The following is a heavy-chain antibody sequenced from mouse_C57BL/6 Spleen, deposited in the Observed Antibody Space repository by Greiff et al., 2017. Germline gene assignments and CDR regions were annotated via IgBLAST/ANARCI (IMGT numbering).Heavy chain of an antibody. V-gene: IGHV1-26*01. CDR1: GYTFTDYY. D-gene: IGHD2-3*01. Sequence: EVQLQQSGPELVKPGASVKISCKASGYTFTDYYMNWVKQSHGQSLEWIGDINPNNGGTSYNQKFKGKATLTVDKSSSTAYMELRSLTSEDSAVYYCARYDGYYVNYALDYWGQGTSVTVSS. J-gene: IGHJ4*01. CDR2: INPNNGGT. CDR3: ARYDGYYVNYALDY.